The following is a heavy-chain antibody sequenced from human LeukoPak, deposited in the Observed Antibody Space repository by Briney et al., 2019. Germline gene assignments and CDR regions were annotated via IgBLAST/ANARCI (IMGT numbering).Heavy chain of an antibody. CDR1: GVTFSSYC. V-gene: IGHV3-74*01. CDR2: IASDGSST. Sequence: GGSVRLSCAASGVTFSSYCMNWVRQAPGKGLVWVSRIASDGSSTTYADSVKGRFSISRDNAKNTLYLQMNSLRVEDTAVYYCARGRPHGNDYWGQGTLVTVSS. CDR3: ARGRPHGNDY. J-gene: IGHJ4*02. D-gene: IGHD4-23*01.